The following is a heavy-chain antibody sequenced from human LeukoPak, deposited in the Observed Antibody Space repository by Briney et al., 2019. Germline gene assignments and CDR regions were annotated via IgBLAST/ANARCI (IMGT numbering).Heavy chain of an antibody. CDR3: ARDRYYYDSSGYSNWFDP. CDR2: IYHSGST. J-gene: IGHJ5*02. D-gene: IGHD3-22*01. Sequence: SETLSLTCAVSGGSIRISNWWSWVRQPPGKGLEWIGEIYHSGSTNYNPSLKSRVTISVDKSKNQFSLKLSSVTAADTAVYYCARDRYYYDSSGYSNWFDPWGQGTLVTVSS. CDR1: GGSIRISNW. V-gene: IGHV4-4*02.